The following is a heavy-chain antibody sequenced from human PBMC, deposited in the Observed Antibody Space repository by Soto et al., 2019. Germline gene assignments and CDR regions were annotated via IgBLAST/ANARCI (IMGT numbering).Heavy chain of an antibody. CDR2: IYYSGST. CDR3: ASGGNLGGPDAFDI. Sequence: SETLSLTCTVSGGSISSGDYYWSWIRQPPGKGLEWIGYIYYSGSTYYNPSLKSRVTISVDTSKNQFSLKLSSVTAADTAVYYCASGGNLGGPDAFDIWGQGTMVTVSS. J-gene: IGHJ3*02. D-gene: IGHD2-15*01. V-gene: IGHV4-30-4*02. CDR1: GGSISSGDYY.